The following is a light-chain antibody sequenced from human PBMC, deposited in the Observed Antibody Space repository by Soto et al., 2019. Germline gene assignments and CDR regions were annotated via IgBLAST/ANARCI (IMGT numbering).Light chain of an antibody. CDR2: DVI. J-gene: IGLJ1*01. CDR1: SSDVGGYNF. V-gene: IGLV2-11*01. Sequence: QSVLTQPRSVSGSPGQSVTISCTGTSSDVGGYNFVSWFQQHPGKAPKLIIYDVINRPSGVSYRFSGPKSGNTASLTISGLQADYDADYYCISYTVSRSYVFGSGTKFAVL. CDR3: ISYTVSRSYV.